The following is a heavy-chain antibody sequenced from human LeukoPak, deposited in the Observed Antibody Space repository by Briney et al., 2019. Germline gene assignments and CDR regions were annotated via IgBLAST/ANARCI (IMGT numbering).Heavy chain of an antibody. D-gene: IGHD7-27*01. CDR2: INGNSGAT. J-gene: IGHJ4*02. CDR3: TRDNNWGPDY. Sequence: ASVKVSCKASGDIFTAYYFHWVRQAPGRGLEWMGWINGNSGATNYAQKFQGRVTMTRDTPVKTVHMELSRLTSDDTAVYYCTRDNNWGPDYWGQGTLVTVSS. CDR1: GDIFTAYY. V-gene: IGHV1-2*02.